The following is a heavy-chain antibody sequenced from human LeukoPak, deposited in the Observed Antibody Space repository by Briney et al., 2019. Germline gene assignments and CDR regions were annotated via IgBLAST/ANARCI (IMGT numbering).Heavy chain of an antibody. D-gene: IGHD1-26*01. CDR3: ARGAHSGSYFLIDY. V-gene: IGHV1-2*02. CDR1: GYTFTGYY. J-gene: IGHJ4*02. Sequence: ASVRVSCKASGYTFTGYYMHWVRQAPGQGPEWMGWLNPDSGGTNHAQNFQARVTMTRDTSITTAYMELTRLTSDDTAVYYCARGAHSGSYFLIDYWGQGTLVTVSS. CDR2: LNPDSGGT.